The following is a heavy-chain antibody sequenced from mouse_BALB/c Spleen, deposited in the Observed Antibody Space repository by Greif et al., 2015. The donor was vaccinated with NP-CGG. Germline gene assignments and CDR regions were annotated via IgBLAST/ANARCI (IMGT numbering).Heavy chain of an antibody. CDR1: GYSITSDYA. CDR2: ISYSGST. CDR3: AREGPHWYFDV. V-gene: IGHV3-2*02. Sequence: DVKLQESGPGPVKPSQSLSLTCTVTGYSITSDYAWNWIRQFPGNKLEWMGYISYSGSTSYNPSLKSRISITRDTSKNQFFLQLNSVTTEDTATYYCAREGPHWYFDVWGAETTVTVSS. J-gene: IGHJ1*01.